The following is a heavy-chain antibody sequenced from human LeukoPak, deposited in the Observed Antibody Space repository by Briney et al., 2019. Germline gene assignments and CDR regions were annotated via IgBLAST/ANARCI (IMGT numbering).Heavy chain of an antibody. V-gene: IGHV3-11*05. CDR1: GFTFSGYY. CDR2: IGSSSTYT. J-gene: IGHJ4*02. Sequence: PGGSLILSCAASGFTFSGYYMSWVRQAPGKGLEWVSCIGSSSTYTNYADSVKGRFTISRDNAKNSLYLQMDGLRAEDTAVYYCARDRGAVAATWFDYWGQGTLVTVSS. CDR3: ARDRGAVAATWFDY. D-gene: IGHD6-19*01.